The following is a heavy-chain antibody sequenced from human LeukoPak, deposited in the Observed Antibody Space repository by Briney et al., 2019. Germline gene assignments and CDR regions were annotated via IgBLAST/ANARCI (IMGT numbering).Heavy chain of an antibody. CDR3: AKDIWGDYYNAFDI. CDR1: GFTFSNYA. V-gene: IGHV3-23*01. Sequence: PGGSLRLSCAASGFTFSNYAMSWVRQAPGKGLEWVSGISGSGGTTYYADSVKGRFTISRDNSKNTLYLQMNSLRAEDTAVYYCAKDIWGDYYNAFDIWGQGTMVTVSS. CDR2: ISGSGGTT. D-gene: IGHD3-3*01. J-gene: IGHJ3*02.